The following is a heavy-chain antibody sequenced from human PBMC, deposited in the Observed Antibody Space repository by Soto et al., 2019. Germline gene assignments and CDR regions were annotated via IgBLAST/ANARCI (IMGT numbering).Heavy chain of an antibody. V-gene: IGHV4-30-4*01. Sequence: SETLSLTCTVSAGSISSGDYYWSWIRQPPGKGLEWIGYIYYSGSTYYNPSLKSRVTISVDTSKNQFSLKLSSVTAADTAVYYCARGCEYCSSTSCYGGWFDPWGQGTLVTVSS. CDR1: AGSISSGDYY. CDR2: IYYSGST. J-gene: IGHJ5*02. CDR3: ARGCEYCSSTSCYGGWFDP. D-gene: IGHD2-2*01.